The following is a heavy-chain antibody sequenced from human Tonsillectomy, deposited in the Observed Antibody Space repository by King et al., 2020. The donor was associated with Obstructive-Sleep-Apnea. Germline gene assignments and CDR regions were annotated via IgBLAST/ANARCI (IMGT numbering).Heavy chain of an antibody. V-gene: IGHV3-13*01. D-gene: IGHD5-12*01. J-gene: IGHJ4*02. CDR2: IGTAGDT. CDR1: GFTFSSYD. Sequence: VQLVESGGGLVQPGGSLRLSLAASGFTFSSYDMHWVGQATGKGLEWVSAIGTAGDTYYPGSVKGRFTIPRENAKNSLYLQMNSLRAGDTAVYYCARARGGYSSYDYSYYFDYWGQGTLVTVSS. CDR3: ARARGGYSSYDYSYYFDY.